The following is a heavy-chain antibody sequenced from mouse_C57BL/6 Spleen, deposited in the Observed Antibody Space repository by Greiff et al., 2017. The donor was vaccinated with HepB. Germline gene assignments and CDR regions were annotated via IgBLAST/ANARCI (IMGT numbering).Heavy chain of an antibody. CDR3: ARMVTTWGLDY. CDR2: IYPGDGDT. Sequence: VQLQQSGAELVKPGASVKISCKASGYAFSSYWMNWVKQRPGKGLEWIGQIYPGDGDTNYNGKFKGKATLTADKSSSTAYMQRSSLTSEDSAFYFCARMVTTWGLDYWGQGTTLTGSS. D-gene: IGHD2-2*01. CDR1: GYAFSSYW. J-gene: IGHJ2*01. V-gene: IGHV1-80*01.